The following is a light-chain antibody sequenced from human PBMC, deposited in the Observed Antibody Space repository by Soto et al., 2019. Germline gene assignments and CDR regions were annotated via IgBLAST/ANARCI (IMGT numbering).Light chain of an antibody. J-gene: IGLJ2*01. CDR3: QAWDSTVV. Sequence: SYELTQPPSVSVSPGQTASITCSGDKLGDKYACWYQQKPGQSPVLVIYQDSKRPSGIPERFSGSNSGNTATLTISGTQAMDEADYYSQAWDSTVVFGGGTKVTVL. CDR2: QDS. CDR1: KLGDKY. V-gene: IGLV3-1*01.